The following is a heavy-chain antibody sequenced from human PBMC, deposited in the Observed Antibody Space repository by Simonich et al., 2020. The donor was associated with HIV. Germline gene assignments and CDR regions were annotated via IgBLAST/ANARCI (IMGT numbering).Heavy chain of an antibody. J-gene: IGHJ4*02. CDR3: ARRHPTTVTTPYFDY. D-gene: IGHD4-17*01. CDR2: INHSGRT. CDR1: GGSSRGYY. V-gene: IGHV4-34*01. Sequence: QVQLQQWGAGLLKPSETLSLTCAVYGGSSRGYYWSWIRQPPGKGLEGCGEINHSGRTNYNPSLKGRVTISVDTSKNQFSLKLSSVTAADTAVYYCARRHPTTVTTPYFDYWGQGTLVTVSS.